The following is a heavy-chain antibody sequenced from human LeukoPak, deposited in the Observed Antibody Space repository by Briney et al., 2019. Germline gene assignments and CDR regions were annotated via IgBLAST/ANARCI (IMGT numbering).Heavy chain of an antibody. D-gene: IGHD3-10*01. CDR2: ISGSGGST. Sequence: GGSLRLSCAASGFTFSSYAMGWVRQAPGKGLEWVSAISGSGGSTYYADSVKGRFTISRDNSKNTLYLQMNSLRAEDTAVYYCAKVSPYYYGSGSYYLDYWGRGTLVTVSS. CDR3: AKVSPYYYGSGSYYLDY. CDR1: GFTFSSYA. J-gene: IGHJ4*02. V-gene: IGHV3-23*01.